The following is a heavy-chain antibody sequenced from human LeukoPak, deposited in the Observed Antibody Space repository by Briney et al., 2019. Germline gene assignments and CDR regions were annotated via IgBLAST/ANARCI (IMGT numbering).Heavy chain of an antibody. CDR3: ARDMSPPGYSSGWYPRFDY. D-gene: IGHD6-19*01. CDR1: GGSISSSNW. Sequence: SGTLSLTCAVSGGSISSSNWWSWVRQPPGKGLEWIGEIYHSGSTYDNPSLKSRVTISVDTSKNQFSLKLNSVTAADTAVYYCARDMSPPGYSSGWYPRFDYWGQGILVTVSS. CDR2: IYHSGST. V-gene: IGHV4-4*02. J-gene: IGHJ4*02.